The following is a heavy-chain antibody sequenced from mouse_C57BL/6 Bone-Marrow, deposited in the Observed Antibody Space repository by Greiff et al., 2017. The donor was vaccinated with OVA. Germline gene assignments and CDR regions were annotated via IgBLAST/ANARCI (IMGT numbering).Heavy chain of an antibody. D-gene: IGHD2-1*01. CDR3: ARWSLRGFAY. Sequence: VQLQQSGAELARPGASVKLSCKASGYTFTSYGISWVKQRTGQGLEWIGEIYPRSGNTYYNEKFKGKATLTADKSSITAYMELRSLTSEDSAVYFCARWSLRGFAYWGQGTLVTVSA. V-gene: IGHV1-81*01. CDR2: IYPRSGNT. CDR1: GYTFTSYG. J-gene: IGHJ3*01.